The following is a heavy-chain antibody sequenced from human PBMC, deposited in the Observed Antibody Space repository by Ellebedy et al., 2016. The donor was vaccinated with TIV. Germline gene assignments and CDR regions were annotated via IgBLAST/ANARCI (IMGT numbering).Heavy chain of an antibody. CDR1: GFTFSNHG. CDR2: ISYDGSDK. J-gene: IGHJ6*02. V-gene: IGHV3-30*18. D-gene: IGHD2-21*01. CDR3: AKDPVWWLGDYGMDV. Sequence: PGGSLRLSCAGSGFTFSNHGMHWVRQAPGKGLEGVAVISYDGSDKYYADSVKGRFTISRDNSKNTLYLQMNSLRAEDTAVYYCAKDPVWWLGDYGMDVWGQGTTVTVSS.